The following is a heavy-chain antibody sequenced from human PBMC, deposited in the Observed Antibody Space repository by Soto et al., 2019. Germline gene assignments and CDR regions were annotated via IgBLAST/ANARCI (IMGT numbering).Heavy chain of an antibody. Sequence: VSVKVSCKASGYTFTSYGSSWVRQAPGQGLEWMGWISVYNGNTNYAQKLQGRVTMTTDTSTSTAYMELRSLRSDDTAVYYFARWAVGYCSGGSCVGLNYWGQGTLVTVSS. CDR3: ARWAVGYCSGGSCVGLNY. CDR2: ISVYNGNT. J-gene: IGHJ4*02. D-gene: IGHD2-15*01. V-gene: IGHV1-18*01. CDR1: GYTFTSYG.